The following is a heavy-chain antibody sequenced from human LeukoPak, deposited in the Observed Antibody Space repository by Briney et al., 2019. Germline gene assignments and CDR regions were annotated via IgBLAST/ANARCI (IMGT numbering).Heavy chain of an antibody. D-gene: IGHD6-13*01. J-gene: IGHJ4*02. V-gene: IGHV3-66*04. CDR2: IYSGGST. Sequence: PGGSLRLSCAASGFTVSSNYMSWVRQAPGKGLEWVSVIYSGGSTYYADSVKGRFTISRDNAKNSLYLQMNSLRAEDTAVYYCARQWTGIAAAVFDYWGQGTLVTVSS. CDR1: GFTVSSNY. CDR3: ARQWTGIAAAVFDY.